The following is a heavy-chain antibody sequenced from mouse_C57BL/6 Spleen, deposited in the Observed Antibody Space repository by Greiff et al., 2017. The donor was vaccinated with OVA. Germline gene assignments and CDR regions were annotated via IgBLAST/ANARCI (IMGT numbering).Heavy chain of an antibody. D-gene: IGHD2-4*01. CDR1: GFSLSTSGMG. CDR3: SRWRGFDYDDYFDY. V-gene: IGHV8-12*01. J-gene: IGHJ2*01. CDR2: IYWDDDK. Sequence: QVTLKVSGPGILQSSQTLSLTCSFSGFSLSTSGMGVSWIRQPSGKGLEWLAHIYWDDDKRYNPSLKSRLTISKDTSRNQVFLKITIGDTADIAVYYCSRWRGFDYDDYFDYWGQGTTLTVSS.